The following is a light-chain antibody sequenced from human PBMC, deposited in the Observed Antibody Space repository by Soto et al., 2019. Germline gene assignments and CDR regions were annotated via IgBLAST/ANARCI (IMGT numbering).Light chain of an antibody. J-gene: IGKJ5*01. V-gene: IGKV3-11*01. CDR2: DAS. Sequence: IGLTQSPVTLSLSPGERATLSCRASQSVSNQLAWYQQKPGQAPRLLIYDASRRVTGIPARFSGSGSGTDFTLTLSSLEPEDFAVYYCQQRAGSSTFGQGTRLEIK. CDR1: QSVSNQ. CDR3: QQRAGSST.